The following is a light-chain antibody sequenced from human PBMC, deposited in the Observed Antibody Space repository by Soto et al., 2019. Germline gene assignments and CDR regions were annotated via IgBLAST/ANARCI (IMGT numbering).Light chain of an antibody. Sequence: EIVLTQSPATLSLSPGERATLSCRASQSVSSYFAWYQQKTRQAPRLLIDDASSRATGIPARFSGSGSGTDFTLTISSLEPEVFAVYYCQQRSNWYTFGQGTKLEIK. V-gene: IGKV3-11*01. CDR1: QSVSSY. CDR3: QQRSNWYT. CDR2: DAS. J-gene: IGKJ2*01.